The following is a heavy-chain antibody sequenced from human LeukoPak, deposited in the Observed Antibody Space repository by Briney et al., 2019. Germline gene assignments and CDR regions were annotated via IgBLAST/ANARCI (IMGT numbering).Heavy chain of an antibody. CDR1: GYSFTSYW. CDR2: IYPGDSDT. D-gene: IGHD4-17*01. CDR3: ARHPPPYGDRPWDY. Sequence: RLGESLKISCKGSGYSFTSYWIGWVRQMPGKGLEWMGIIYPGDSDTRYSPSFQGQVTISADKSISTAYLQWSSLKASDTAMYYRARHPPPYGDRPWDYWGQGTLVTVSS. V-gene: IGHV5-51*01. J-gene: IGHJ4*02.